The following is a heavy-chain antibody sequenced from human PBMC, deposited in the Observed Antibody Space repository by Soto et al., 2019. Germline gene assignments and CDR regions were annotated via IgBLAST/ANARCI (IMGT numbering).Heavy chain of an antibody. CDR2: ISSSSSTI. CDR1: GFTFSSYS. Sequence: GGSLRLSCAASGFTFSSYSMNWVRQAPGKGLEWVSYISSSSSTIYYADSVKGRFTISRDNAKNSLYLQMNSLRDEDTAVYYCARKEERHYSSGWYGFDYWGQGTLVTVSS. V-gene: IGHV3-48*02. CDR3: ARKEERHYSSGWYGFDY. D-gene: IGHD6-19*01. J-gene: IGHJ4*02.